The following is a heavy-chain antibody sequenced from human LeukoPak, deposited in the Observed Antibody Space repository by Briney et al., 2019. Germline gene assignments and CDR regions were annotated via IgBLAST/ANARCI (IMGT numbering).Heavy chain of an antibody. D-gene: IGHD3-9*01. CDR1: GYTFTSYG. Sequence: ASVKVSCKASGYTFTSYGISWVRQAPGQGLEWMGWISAYNGNTNYAQKLQGRVTMTTDTSTSTAYMELRSLRSDDTAVYYCPRDRSYYDILTGYYSPYDYWGQGTLVTVSS. CDR2: ISAYNGNT. V-gene: IGHV1-18*01. CDR3: PRDRSYYDILTGYYSPYDY. J-gene: IGHJ4*02.